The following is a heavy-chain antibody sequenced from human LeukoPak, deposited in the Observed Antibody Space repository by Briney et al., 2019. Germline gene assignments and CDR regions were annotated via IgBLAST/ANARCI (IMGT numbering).Heavy chain of an antibody. D-gene: IGHD4-17*01. Sequence: GGSLRLSCAASGFTFSSYGMHWVRQAPGKGLEWVAVISYDGSNKYYADSVQGRFTISRDNSKNTLYLQMNSLRAEDTAVYYCALAGNYGDAIFDYWGQGTLVTVSS. CDR3: ALAGNYGDAIFDY. CDR1: GFTFSSYG. V-gene: IGHV3-30*03. J-gene: IGHJ4*02. CDR2: ISYDGSNK.